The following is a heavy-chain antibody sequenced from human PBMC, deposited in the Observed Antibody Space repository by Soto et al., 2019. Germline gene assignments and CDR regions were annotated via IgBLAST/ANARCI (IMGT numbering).Heavy chain of an antibody. CDR1: GGSISSGGYS. V-gene: IGHV4-30-2*01. D-gene: IGHD3-22*01. CDR3: ARNYYDSSGYPGDAFDI. J-gene: IGHJ3*02. Sequence: QLQLQESGSGLVKPSQTLSLTCAVSGGSISSGGYSWSWIRQPPGKGLEWIGYIYHSGSTNYNPFLKSRVTISVDRSKNQFSLKLSSVTAADTAVYYCARNYYDSSGYPGDAFDIWGQGTMVTVSS. CDR2: IYHSGST.